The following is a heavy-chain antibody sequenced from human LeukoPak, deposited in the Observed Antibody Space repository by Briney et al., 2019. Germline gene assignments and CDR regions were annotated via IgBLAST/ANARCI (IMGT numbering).Heavy chain of an antibody. Sequence: PGGSLRLSCAASEFSVGSNYMTWVRQAPGKGLEWVSLIYSGGSTYYADSVKGRFTISRDNSKNTLYLQMNSLRAEDTAVYYCAKGYYDILTVGYWGQGTLVTVSS. V-gene: IGHV3-66*01. D-gene: IGHD3-9*01. J-gene: IGHJ4*02. CDR3: AKGYYDILTVGY. CDR2: IYSGGST. CDR1: EFSVGSNY.